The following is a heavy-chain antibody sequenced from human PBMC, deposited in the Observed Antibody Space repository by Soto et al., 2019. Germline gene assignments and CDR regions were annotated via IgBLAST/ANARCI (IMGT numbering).Heavy chain of an antibody. D-gene: IGHD6-25*01. CDR2: IIPIFGTS. V-gene: IGHV1-69*06. Sequence: QVQLVQSGAEVKKPGSSVKVSCKASGGTFSSYAISWVRQAPGQGLEWMGGIIPIFGTSNYEQKFQGRVPITADKSTSTAYMELSSLRAEDTAVYYCARDSGSGYYFDYWGQGTLVTVSS. CDR1: GGTFSSYA. J-gene: IGHJ4*02. CDR3: ARDSGSGYYFDY.